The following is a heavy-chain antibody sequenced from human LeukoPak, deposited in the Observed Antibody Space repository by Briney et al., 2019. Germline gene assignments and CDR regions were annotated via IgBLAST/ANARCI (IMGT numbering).Heavy chain of an antibody. CDR3: ATQDFIDAGPYLIGP. D-gene: IGHD3-3*01. V-gene: IGHV1-2*02. CDR1: GYSFTDYY. J-gene: IGHJ5*02. CDR2: INTKSGRT. Sequence: ASVRVSCKTSGYSFTDYYIHWVRQAPGQGLEWMGWINTKSGRTSSARKFQGRVTMTRDPSITTVYMDMAWLTSDDTAIYFCATQDFIDAGPYLIGPWGQGTLVTVSS.